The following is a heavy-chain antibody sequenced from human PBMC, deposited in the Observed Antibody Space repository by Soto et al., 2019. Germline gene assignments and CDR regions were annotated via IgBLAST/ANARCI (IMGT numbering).Heavy chain of an antibody. J-gene: IGHJ4*02. D-gene: IGHD2-15*01. Sequence: ARSLRLSCAASGFTLSTYAMAWVRQAPGNGLEWVAVVSHDGRNTHYADSVKGRFTISRDSSKNTVSLEMTSLRAEDTAVYYCARYRGTVVTTSFDYWGQGTLVTVSS. CDR1: GFTLSTYA. V-gene: IGHV3-30*03. CDR2: VSHDGRNT. CDR3: ARYRGTVVTTSFDY.